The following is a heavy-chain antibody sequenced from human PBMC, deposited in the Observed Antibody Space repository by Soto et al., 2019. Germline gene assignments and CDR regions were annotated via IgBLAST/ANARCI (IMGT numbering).Heavy chain of an antibody. V-gene: IGHV3-23*01. CDR3: AKEEWLGESRGPNY. CDR2: ISSIGGTT. J-gene: IGHJ4*02. D-gene: IGHD3-10*01. Sequence: EVQLLESGGGLVQPGESLRLSCAASGFTFSNYAMTWVRQAPGKGLEWVSGISSIGGTTYYTDSVKGRFTISRDNSKNKLYLQMNSLRVEDTAIYYCAKEEWLGESRGPNYWGQGTLVTVSS. CDR1: GFTFSNYA.